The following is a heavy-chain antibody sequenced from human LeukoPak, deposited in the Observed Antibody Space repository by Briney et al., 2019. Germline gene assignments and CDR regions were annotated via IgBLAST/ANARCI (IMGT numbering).Heavy chain of an antibody. CDR2: MNPNSGNT. CDR3: ARRRSGSYPRPYGMDV. V-gene: IGHV1-8*01. CDR1: GYTFTSYD. Sequence: GASVKVSCKASGYTFTSYDINWVRQATGQGLEWMGWMNPNSGNTGYAQKFQGRVTMTRNTSISTAYMELSSLRSEDTAVYYCARRRSGSYPRPYGMDVWGQGTTVTVSS. D-gene: IGHD3-10*01. J-gene: IGHJ6*02.